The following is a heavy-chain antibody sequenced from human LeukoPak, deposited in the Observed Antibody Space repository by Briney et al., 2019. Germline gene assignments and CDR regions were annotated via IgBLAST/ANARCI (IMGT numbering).Heavy chain of an antibody. J-gene: IGHJ5*02. CDR1: GFTFSSYS. CDR2: ITGSSSYI. CDR3: AKDLTVTSTCYFDL. D-gene: IGHD4-17*01. V-gene: IGHV3-21*01. Sequence: GGSLRPSCAASGFTFSSYSMNWVRQAPGKGLEWVSSITGSSSYIYYADSVRGRFTISRDNAKNPLYLQMNSLRAEDTAVYYCAKDLTVTSTCYFDLWGQGTLVTVSS.